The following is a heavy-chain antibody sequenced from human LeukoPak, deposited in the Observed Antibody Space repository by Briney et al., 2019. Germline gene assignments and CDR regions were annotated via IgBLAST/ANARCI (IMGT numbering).Heavy chain of an antibody. CDR2: IRVSDGST. V-gene: IGHV3-23*01. D-gene: IGHD1-26*01. CDR3: ARVAGSYSIRPFDF. Sequence: GGSLRLSCAASVYTFDNYTITCVREAAGEGLEGVSAIRVSDGSTYYADSVQGRFIISRDKSKNTVTLQMNSLTGDDTALYYCARVAGSYSIRPFDFWGQGTVVIVSS. CDR1: VYTFDNYT. J-gene: IGHJ4*02.